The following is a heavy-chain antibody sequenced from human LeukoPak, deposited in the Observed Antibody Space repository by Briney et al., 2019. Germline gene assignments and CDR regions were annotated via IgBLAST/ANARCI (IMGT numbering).Heavy chain of an antibody. CDR2: ISSSSATI. CDR3: VREAYGNYYMDV. Sequence: GGSLRLSCAASGFTFSRNSMNWVRQAPGKGLEWVSYISSSSATIYYADSVKGRFTISRDNAKNSLYLQMNSLRAEDTAVYYCVREAYGNYYMDVWGKGTTVTVSS. D-gene: IGHD4-17*01. CDR1: GFTFSRNS. J-gene: IGHJ6*03. V-gene: IGHV3-48*01.